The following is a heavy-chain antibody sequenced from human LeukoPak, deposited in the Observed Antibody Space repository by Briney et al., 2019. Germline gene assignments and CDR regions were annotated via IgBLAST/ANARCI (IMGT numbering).Heavy chain of an antibody. CDR1: GFTFSSYS. J-gene: IGHJ4*02. CDR2: IYSGGST. CDR3: ARNVDY. V-gene: IGHV3-53*01. Sequence: GGSLRLSCAVSGFTFSSYSMSWVRQAPGKGLEWVSVIYSGGSTYYADSVKGRFTISRDNSKNTLYLQMNSLRAEDTAVYYCARNVDYWGQGTLVTVSS.